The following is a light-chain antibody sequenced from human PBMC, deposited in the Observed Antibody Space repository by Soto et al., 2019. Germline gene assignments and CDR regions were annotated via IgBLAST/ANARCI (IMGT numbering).Light chain of an antibody. J-gene: IGKJ1*01. CDR2: GAS. V-gene: IGKV3-15*01. Sequence: MTQSPSTLSASVGDRVTITCRASQSISVWLAWYQQKPGQAPKLLIYGASTRSTGIPARFSGSGSGTEFTPPISSLQPEDFAVYYRYQYNNWAPLTFGQGTKVEIK. CDR1: QSISVW. CDR3: YQYNNWAPLT.